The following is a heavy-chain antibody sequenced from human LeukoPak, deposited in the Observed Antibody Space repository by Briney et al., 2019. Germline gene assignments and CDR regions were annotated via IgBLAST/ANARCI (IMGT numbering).Heavy chain of an antibody. D-gene: IGHD3-10*01. CDR1: GGSISSGGYY. Sequence: SQTLSLTCTVSGGSISSGGYYWSWIRQHPGKGLEWIGYIYYSGSTYYNPSLKGRVTISVDTSKNQFSLKLSSVTAADTAVYYCARVPRSGITMVRGGQFDYWGQGTLVTVPS. CDR2: IYYSGST. CDR3: ARVPRSGITMVRGGQFDY. V-gene: IGHV4-31*03. J-gene: IGHJ4*02.